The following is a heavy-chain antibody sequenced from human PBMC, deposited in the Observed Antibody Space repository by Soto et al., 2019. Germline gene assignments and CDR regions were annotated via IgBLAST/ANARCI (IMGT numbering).Heavy chain of an antibody. CDR3: ARGLGIAVAGSPLHY. J-gene: IGHJ4*02. CDR2: IIPILGIA. CDR1: GSTFSSYT. V-gene: IGHV1-69*02. Sequence: GASVKVSCKASGSTFSSYTISWVRPAPGQGLEWMGRIIPILGIANYAQKFQGRVTITADKSTSTAYMELSSLRSEDTAVYYCARGLGIAVAGSPLHYWGQGTLVTVSS. D-gene: IGHD6-19*01.